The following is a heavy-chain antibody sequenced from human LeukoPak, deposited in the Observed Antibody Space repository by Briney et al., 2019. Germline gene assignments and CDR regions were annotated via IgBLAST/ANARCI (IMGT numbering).Heavy chain of an antibody. Sequence: GGSLRLSCAASGFTFSGSAMHWVRQASGKGLEWVGRIRSKAYSYATAHPASVKGRFTVSRDDSENTAYLQMNSLKTEDTAVYYCTSSRPVAGTGAFDIWGQGTMVTVSS. CDR2: IRSKAYSYAT. CDR1: GFTFSGSA. D-gene: IGHD6-19*01. CDR3: TSSRPVAGTGAFDI. J-gene: IGHJ3*02. V-gene: IGHV3-73*01.